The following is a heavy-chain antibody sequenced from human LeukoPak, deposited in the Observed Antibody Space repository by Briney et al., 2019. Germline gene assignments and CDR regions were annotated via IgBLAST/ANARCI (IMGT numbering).Heavy chain of an antibody. D-gene: IGHD1-26*01. Sequence: GGSLKLSCAASGFTFRTYSMNWVRQAPGKGLEWVAVISYDGSNKYYADSVKGRFTISRDNSKNTLYLQMNSLRAEDTAVYYCAKCGSYRNNYYYYMDVWGKGTTVTVSS. CDR3: AKCGSYRNNYYYYMDV. CDR1: GFTFRTYS. J-gene: IGHJ6*03. V-gene: IGHV3-30*18. CDR2: ISYDGSNK.